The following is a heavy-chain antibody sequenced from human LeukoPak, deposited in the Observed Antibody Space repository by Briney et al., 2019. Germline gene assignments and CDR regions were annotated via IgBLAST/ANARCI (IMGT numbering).Heavy chain of an antibody. CDR3: ARQRAGYCSGGRCLYYGMDI. V-gene: IGHV4-59*08. CDR1: GGSISGYY. CDR2: IYSSGST. Sequence: PSETLSLTCTVSGGSISGYYWSWIRQPPGKGLEWIGYIYSSGSTNYNPSLKSRVTISVDTSKNQLSLKLNSVTAAGTAVYYCARQRAGYCSGGRCLYYGMDIWGQGTTVTVSS. D-gene: IGHD2-15*01. J-gene: IGHJ6*02.